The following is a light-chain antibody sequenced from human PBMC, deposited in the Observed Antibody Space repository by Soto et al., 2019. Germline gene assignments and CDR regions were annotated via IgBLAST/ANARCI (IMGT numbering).Light chain of an antibody. V-gene: IGKV3-20*01. Sequence: EIVLTQSPGTLSLSPGERATLSCRASQTISRTFLAWYQQKPGQAPRLLFFGASSRATGIPDRFSGSGSGTDFTLTINRVEPQDFAVYYCQHYDTSPYTFGQGTKLETK. CDR1: QTISRTF. J-gene: IGKJ2*01. CDR3: QHYDTSPYT. CDR2: GAS.